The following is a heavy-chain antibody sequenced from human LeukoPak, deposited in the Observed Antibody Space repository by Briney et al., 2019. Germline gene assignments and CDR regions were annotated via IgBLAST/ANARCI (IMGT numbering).Heavy chain of an antibody. CDR1: GFTFSSYG. V-gene: IGHV3-33*01. D-gene: IGHD3-22*01. CDR2: IWYDGSNK. CDR3: ATDGLYYYDSSEQYYFDY. J-gene: IGHJ4*02. Sequence: GGSLRLSCAASGFTFSSYGMHWVRQAPGKGLEWVAVIWYDGSNKYYADSVKGRFTISRDNSKNTLYLQMNSLRAEDTAVYYCATDGLYYYDSSEQYYFDYGGQGTLVTVSS.